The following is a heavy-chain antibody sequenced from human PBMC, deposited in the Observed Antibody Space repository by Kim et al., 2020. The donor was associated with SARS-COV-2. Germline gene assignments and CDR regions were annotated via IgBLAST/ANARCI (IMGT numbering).Heavy chain of an antibody. J-gene: IGHJ6*02. CDR2: INHSGST. Sequence: SETLSLTCAVYGGSFSGYYWSWIRQPPGKGLEWIGEINHSGSTNYNPSLKSRVTISVDTSKNQFSLKLSSVTAADTAGYYCARDTRPYYYYGMDVWGQGTTVTVSS. CDR1: GGSFSGYY. V-gene: IGHV4-34*01. CDR3: ARDTRPYYYYGMDV.